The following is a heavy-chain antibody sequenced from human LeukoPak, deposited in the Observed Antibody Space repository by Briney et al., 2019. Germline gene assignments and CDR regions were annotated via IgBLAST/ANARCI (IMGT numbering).Heavy chain of an antibody. CDR2: INWNGGST. J-gene: IGHJ3*02. CDR1: GFTLSSYS. CDR3: ARDSGRGAAHYYDSSGYYSDAFDI. V-gene: IGHV3-20*01. Sequence: GGSLRLSCAASGFTLSSYSMNWVRQAPGKGLEWVSGINWNGGSTGYADSVKGRFTISRDNAKNSLYLQMNSLRAEDTALYHCARDSGRGAAHYYDSSGYYSDAFDIWGQGTMVTVSS. D-gene: IGHD3-22*01.